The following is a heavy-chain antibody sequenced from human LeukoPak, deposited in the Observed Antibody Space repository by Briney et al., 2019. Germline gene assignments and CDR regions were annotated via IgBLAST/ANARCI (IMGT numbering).Heavy chain of an antibody. D-gene: IGHD3-10*01. CDR2: IYSIGST. Sequence: HPGGSLRLSCAASGFTVSSNYMSWIRQAPGKGLEWVSVIYSIGSTFYADSVKGRFNISRDNSKNTRYLQMNSLRAEDTAVYYCVNSVMLRGIIRPYSGQGALSTVSS. V-gene: IGHV3-66*01. J-gene: IGHJ4*02. CDR1: GFTVSSNY. CDR3: VNSVMLRGIIRPY.